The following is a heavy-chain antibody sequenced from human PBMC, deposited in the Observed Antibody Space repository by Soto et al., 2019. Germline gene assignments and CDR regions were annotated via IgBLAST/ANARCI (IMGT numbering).Heavy chain of an antibody. CDR2: IYPGDSDT. V-gene: IGHV5-51*01. D-gene: IGHD6-13*01. CDR3: ARSTGYSSSWLGDY. Sequence: GESLKISCKGSGYSFTSYWIGWVRQMPGKGLEWMGIIYPGDSDTRYSPSFQGQVTISADTSISHAYLQWSSLKAADTAMYYCARSTGYSSSWLGDYWGQGTLVTVSS. CDR1: GYSFTSYW. J-gene: IGHJ4*02.